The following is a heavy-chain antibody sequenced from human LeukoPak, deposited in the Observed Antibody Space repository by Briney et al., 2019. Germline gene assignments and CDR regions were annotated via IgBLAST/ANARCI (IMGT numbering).Heavy chain of an antibody. V-gene: IGHV4-61*01. J-gene: IGHJ4*02. CDR2: IYYSGST. CDR1: GGSITISSYY. CDR3: ARDFSGNYYDY. Sequence: PSETLSLTCTVSGGSITISSYYWSWIRQPPGKGLEWIGYIYYSGSTNYNPSLKSRVTISIDTSKNQFSLRLTSVTAADTAMYYCARDFSGNYYDYWGQGALVTVSS. D-gene: IGHD1-26*01.